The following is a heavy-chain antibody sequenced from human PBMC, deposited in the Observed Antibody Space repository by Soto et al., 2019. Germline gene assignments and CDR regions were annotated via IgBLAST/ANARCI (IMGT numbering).Heavy chain of an antibody. CDR1: GGSINSGGYS. Sequence: QLQLQESGSGLVKPSQTLSLTCTVSGGSINSGGYSWIWIRQPPGKGLEWIGYIYHTGNTFYNPSCQSRVTISLDESQNQSSLSLVSVPAADTAMYYCARVERTLSTPFAYGMDVWGQGTTVTVSS. V-gene: IGHV4-30-2*01. D-gene: IGHD2-2*01. J-gene: IGHJ6*02. CDR2: IYHTGNT. CDR3: ARVERTLSTPFAYGMDV.